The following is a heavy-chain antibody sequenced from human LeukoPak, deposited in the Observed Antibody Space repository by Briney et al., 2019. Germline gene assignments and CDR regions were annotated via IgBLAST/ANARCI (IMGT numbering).Heavy chain of an antibody. CDR3: AKDTTPPKAGFDP. Sequence: TGGSLRLSCAASGFTFSSYGMHWVRQAPGKGLEWVAFIRYDGSNKYYADSVKGRFTISRDNPKNTLYLQMNSLRAEDTAVYYCAKDTTPPKAGFDPWGQGTLVTVSS. D-gene: IGHD1-14*01. V-gene: IGHV3-30*02. CDR2: IRYDGSNK. CDR1: GFTFSSYG. J-gene: IGHJ5*02.